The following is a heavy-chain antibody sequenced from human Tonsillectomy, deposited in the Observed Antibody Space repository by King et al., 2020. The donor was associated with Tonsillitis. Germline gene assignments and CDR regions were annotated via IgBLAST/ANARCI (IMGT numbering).Heavy chain of an antibody. CDR1: GFTFSSYS. D-gene: IGHD1-26*01. CDR2: ISSSSRTI. Sequence: VQLVQSGGGLVQPGGSLRLSCAASGFTFSSYSMNWVRQAPGKGLEWVSYISSSSRTIYYADSVKGRFTISRDKAKKSLYRQMNSLGAEDTAVYYCARAPSGSYYQNWFDPWGQGTLVTVSS. J-gene: IGHJ5*02. CDR3: ARAPSGSYYQNWFDP. V-gene: IGHV3-48*01.